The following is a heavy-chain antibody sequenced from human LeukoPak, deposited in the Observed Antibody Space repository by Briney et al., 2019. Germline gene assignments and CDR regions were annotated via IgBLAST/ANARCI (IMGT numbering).Heavy chain of an antibody. D-gene: IGHD6-13*01. J-gene: IGHJ4*02. Sequence: SVKVSCKASGGTFSSYAISWVRQAPGQGLEWMGRIIPIFGTANYAQKFQGRVTITTDESTSTAYMELSSLRSEDTAVYYCARAAPQYSSSWYGPFDYWGQGTLVTVSS. CDR2: IIPIFGTA. V-gene: IGHV1-69*05. CDR3: ARAAPQYSSSWYGPFDY. CDR1: GGTFSSYA.